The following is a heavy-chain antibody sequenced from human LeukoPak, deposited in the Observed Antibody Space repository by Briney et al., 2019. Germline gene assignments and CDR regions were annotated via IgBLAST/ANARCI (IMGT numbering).Heavy chain of an antibody. CDR3: ASNTGTVFDY. J-gene: IGHJ4*01. CDR1: GDFITAYY. D-gene: IGHD7-27*01. Sequence: SETLSLTCTVSGDFITAYYWSWIRQPPGKGLEWIGYVYYSGSTEYNPSLRSRVNISLEMSKHQFSLNLTSVTAADTAVYYCASNTGTVFDYWGHGALVTVSS. CDR2: VYYSGST. V-gene: IGHV4-59*01.